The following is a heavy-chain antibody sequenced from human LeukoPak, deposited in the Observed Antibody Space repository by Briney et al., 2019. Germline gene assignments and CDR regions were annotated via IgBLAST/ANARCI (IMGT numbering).Heavy chain of an antibody. CDR2: ISSGSTYM. Sequence: GGSLRLSCAASGFTFSSSAMSWVRQAPGKGLEWVSSISSGSTYMYYADSVKGRFSISRDNAKNSLYLQMNSLRAEDTAVYYCARGRTSGGMTTDIDYWGQGTLVTVSS. CDR3: ARGRTSGGMTTDIDY. V-gene: IGHV3-21*01. D-gene: IGHD4-11*01. CDR1: GFTFSSSA. J-gene: IGHJ4*02.